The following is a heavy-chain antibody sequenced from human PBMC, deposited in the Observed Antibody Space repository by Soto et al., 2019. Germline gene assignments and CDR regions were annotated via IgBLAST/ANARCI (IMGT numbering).Heavy chain of an antibody. V-gene: IGHV4-61*01. Sequence: PENLSVTCTVSGGSVRSGSYYWCWIRQPPRKGLEWIGYIYYTGSTNYNPSLKSRVTISIDTSKNQFSLKLTSVTAADTAVFFCAIGYPAGATTFPLASWGHGPLVT. CDR1: GGSVRSGSYY. CDR2: IYYTGST. J-gene: IGHJ3*01. CDR3: AIGYPAGATTFPLAS. D-gene: IGHD1-26*01.